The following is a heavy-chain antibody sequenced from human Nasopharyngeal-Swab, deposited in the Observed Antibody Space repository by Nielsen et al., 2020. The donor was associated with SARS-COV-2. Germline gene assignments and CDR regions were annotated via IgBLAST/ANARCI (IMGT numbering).Heavy chain of an antibody. CDR2: INHSGST. CDR1: GGSFSGYY. Sequence: ESLKISCAVYGGSFSGYYWSWIRQPPGKGLEWIGEINHSGSTNYNPSLKSRVTISVDTSKNPFSLKLSSVTAADTAVYYCARGVRLTRITMVRGPIESVYGMDVWGQGTTVTVSS. CDR3: ARGVRLTRITMVRGPIESVYGMDV. D-gene: IGHD3-10*01. V-gene: IGHV4-34*01. J-gene: IGHJ6*02.